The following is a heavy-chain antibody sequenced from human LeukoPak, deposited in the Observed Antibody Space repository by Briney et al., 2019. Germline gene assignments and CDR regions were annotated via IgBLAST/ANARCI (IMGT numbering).Heavy chain of an antibody. CDR3: ASAVLAALDP. Sequence: GGSLRLSCAAPGFTFSSYWMYWVRQAPGKGLLWVSRINGDGSSTTYADSVKGRFTISRDNAKNTLYLQMNSLRAEDTAVYYCASAVLAALDPWGQGTLVTVSS. D-gene: IGHD6-6*01. V-gene: IGHV3-74*01. CDR1: GFTFSSYW. J-gene: IGHJ5*02. CDR2: INGDGSST.